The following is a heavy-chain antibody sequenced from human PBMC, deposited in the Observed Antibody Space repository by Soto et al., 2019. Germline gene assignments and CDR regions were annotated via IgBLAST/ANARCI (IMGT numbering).Heavy chain of an antibody. D-gene: IGHD3-10*01. J-gene: IGHJ1*01. Sequence: PGGSLRLSCAASGFTFSSYSMNWVRQAPGKGLEWVSYISSSSSTIYYADSAKGRFTISRDNAKNSLYLQMNSLRAEDTAVYYCARDITMVRGVVENWGQGTLVTVSS. CDR2: ISSSSSTI. CDR1: GFTFSSYS. V-gene: IGHV3-48*01. CDR3: ARDITMVRGVVEN.